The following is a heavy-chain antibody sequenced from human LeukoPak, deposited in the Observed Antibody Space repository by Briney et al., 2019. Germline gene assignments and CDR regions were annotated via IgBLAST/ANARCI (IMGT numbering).Heavy chain of an antibody. D-gene: IGHD2-2*01. CDR1: GGTFSSYA. J-gene: IGHJ6*03. CDR3: ARPRPSWKEGDYYYYMDV. CDR2: IIPIFGTA. V-gene: IGHV1-69*06. Sequence: GASVKVSCKASGGTFSSYAISWVRQAPGQGLEWMGGIIPIFGTANYAQKFQGRVTITADKSTSTAYMELSSLRSEDTAVYYCARPRPSWKEGDYYYYMDVWGKGTTVTVSS.